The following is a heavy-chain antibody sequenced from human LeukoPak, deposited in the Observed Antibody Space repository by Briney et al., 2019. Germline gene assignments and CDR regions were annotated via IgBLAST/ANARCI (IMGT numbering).Heavy chain of an antibody. CDR2: ITSSSSSI. CDR3: ARDLAWGAY. Sequence: GGSLRLSCAASGFTFNAFGMNWVRQAPGKGLEWVSSITSSSSSIYSADSVKGRLTISRDNAKNSLYLEMNSLRDEDTAVYYCARDLAWGAYWGQGTLVTVSS. D-gene: IGHD4/OR15-4a*01. CDR1: GFTFNAFG. V-gene: IGHV3-21*01. J-gene: IGHJ4*02.